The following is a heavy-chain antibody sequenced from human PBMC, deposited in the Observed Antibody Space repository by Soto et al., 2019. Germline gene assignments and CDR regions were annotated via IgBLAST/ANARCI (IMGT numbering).Heavy chain of an antibody. J-gene: IGHJ6*01. D-gene: IGHD3-10*01. CDR3: ARQGFGALHGLVDV. V-gene: IGHV4-59*08. Sequence: QVQLQESGPGLVKPWETLSLSCTVSGGSISSYHWSWIRQTPGKGLEWIGYVHYSWGSNYNPSLKSRVAISLDTSKSQFSLKLTSVTATDTAVYYCARQGFGALHGLVDVW. CDR2: VHYSWGS. CDR1: GGSISSYH.